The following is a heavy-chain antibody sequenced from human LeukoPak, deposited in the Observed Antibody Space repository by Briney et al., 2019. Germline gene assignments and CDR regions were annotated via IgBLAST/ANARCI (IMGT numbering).Heavy chain of an antibody. CDR3: ARVQGSGYYFDY. Sequence: PSETLSLTCTVSGDSVSSGSYYWSWIRQPPGKGLEWIGYIYYSGSTNYNPSLKSRVTISVDTSKNQFSLKLSSVTAADTAVYYCARVQGSGYYFDYWGQGTLVTVSS. CDR1: GDSVSSGSYY. J-gene: IGHJ4*02. V-gene: IGHV4-61*01. D-gene: IGHD3-22*01. CDR2: IYYSGST.